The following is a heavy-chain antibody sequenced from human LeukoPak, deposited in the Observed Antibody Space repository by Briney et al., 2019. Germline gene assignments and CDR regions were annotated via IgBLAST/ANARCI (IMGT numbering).Heavy chain of an antibody. CDR3: AKKVPANWGSYFDY. D-gene: IGHD7-27*01. CDR2: ISYDGNNR. V-gene: IGHV3-30*18. CDR1: RFTFSSYG. J-gene: IGHJ4*02. Sequence: GRSLRLSCAASRFTFSSYGMHWVRQAPGKGLEWVAVISYDGNNRYYADSVKGRFTISRYNSKNTLYLQMNSLRAEDTAVYYCAKKVPANWGSYFDYWGQGTLVTVSS.